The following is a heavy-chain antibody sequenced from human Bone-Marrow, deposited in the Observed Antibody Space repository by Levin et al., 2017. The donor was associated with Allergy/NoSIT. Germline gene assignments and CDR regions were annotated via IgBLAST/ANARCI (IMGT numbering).Heavy chain of an antibody. V-gene: IGHV3-30*18. CDR2: ISYDGSNK. D-gene: IGHD3-3*01. CDR3: AKDHHDFWSGYWPYYYYGMDV. Sequence: QTGGSLRLSCAASGFTFSSYGMHWVRQAPGKGLEWVAVISYDGSNKYYADSVKGRFTISRDNSKNTLYLQMNSLRAEDTAVYYCAKDHHDFWSGYWPYYYYGMDVWGQGTTVTVSS. CDR1: GFTFSSYG. J-gene: IGHJ6*02.